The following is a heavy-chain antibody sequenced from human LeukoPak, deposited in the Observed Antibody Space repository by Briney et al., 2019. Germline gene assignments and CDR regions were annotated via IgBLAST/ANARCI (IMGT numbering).Heavy chain of an antibody. CDR1: GFTFSSFA. J-gene: IGHJ4*02. Sequence: GGPLRLACAASGFTFSSFAMSGVRQAPGKGLECVSAISGSCGSTYYADSVKGRFTISRDNSKNTLYLQMNSLRAEDTAVYYCAKGLLWSGYPAYYFDYWGQGTLATVSS. CDR3: AKGLLWSGYPAYYFDY. V-gene: IGHV3-23*01. CDR2: ISGSCGST. D-gene: IGHD3-3*01.